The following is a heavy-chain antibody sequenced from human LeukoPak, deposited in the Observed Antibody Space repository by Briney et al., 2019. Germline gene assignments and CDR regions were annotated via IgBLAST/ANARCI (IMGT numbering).Heavy chain of an antibody. J-gene: IGHJ4*02. Sequence: KPSETLSLTCAVYGGSFSVYYWSWIRHPPGKGLEWRGEINHRGSTNYNPSLKSRVTISVDTSKTQFSLKLSSVTAADTAVYYCARARRYYDSSDPFDYWGQGTLVTVSS. CDR3: ARARRYYDSSDPFDY. CDR1: GGSFSVYY. V-gene: IGHV4-34*01. CDR2: INHRGST. D-gene: IGHD3-22*01.